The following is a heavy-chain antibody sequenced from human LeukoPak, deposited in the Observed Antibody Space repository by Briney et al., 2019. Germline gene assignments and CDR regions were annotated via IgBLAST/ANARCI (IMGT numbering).Heavy chain of an antibody. CDR3: AARDTVAADY. V-gene: IGHV4-59*08. D-gene: IGHD2-15*01. J-gene: IGHJ4*02. CDR2: IYYSGST. Sequence: SETLSLTCSVSGGSISGYYWSWIRQPPGKGLEWIGYIYYSGSTNYNPSLKSRVTISVDTSKNQFSLKLSSVTAADTAVYYCAARDTVAADYWGQGTLVTVSS. CDR1: GGSISGYY.